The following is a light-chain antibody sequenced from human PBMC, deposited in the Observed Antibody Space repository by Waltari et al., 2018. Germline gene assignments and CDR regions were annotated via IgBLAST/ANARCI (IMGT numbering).Light chain of an antibody. Sequence: DIVMTQSPDSLAVSLGERATINCKSSQSVLYSSNNKNYLAWYQQKPGQPPKLLIYWASTRESGVPDRFSGSGSGTDFTLTILSLQAEDVAVYYCQQYYSTPDTFGQGTKLEIK. CDR2: WAS. V-gene: IGKV4-1*01. J-gene: IGKJ2*01. CDR1: QSVLYSSNNKNY. CDR3: QQYYSTPDT.